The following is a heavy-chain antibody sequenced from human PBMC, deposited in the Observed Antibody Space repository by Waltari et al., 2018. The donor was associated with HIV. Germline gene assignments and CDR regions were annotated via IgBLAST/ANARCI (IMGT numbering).Heavy chain of an antibody. CDR1: GFTFGSHA. J-gene: IGHJ4*02. CDR2: ISYDGSNK. V-gene: IGHV3-30-3*01. D-gene: IGHD5-18*01. CDR3: ARGGYGWLPDGY. Sequence: QVQLVESGGGVVQPGRSLSLSCAASGFTFGSHAVHWVRQAPGKGLEWVAVISYDGSNKYYADSVKGRFTISRDNSKNTLYLQMNSLRAEDTAVYYCARGGYGWLPDGYWGQGTLVTVSS.